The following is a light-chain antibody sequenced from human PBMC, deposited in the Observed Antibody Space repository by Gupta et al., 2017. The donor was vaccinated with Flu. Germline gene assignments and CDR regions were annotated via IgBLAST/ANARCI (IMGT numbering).Light chain of an antibody. J-gene: IGKJ4*01. CDR2: DAS. CDR3: QQRSRWPLT. V-gene: IGKV3D-11*02. Sequence: EIVLTQSPPTLSLSPGDRATLSCRASENIKDNLAWYLQKPGQAPRLLIYDASVRSAATPVKFSGSGTGTNFSLTIVNIEPDDIAVYYCQQRSRWPLTFGGGTKVEI. CDR1: ENIKDN.